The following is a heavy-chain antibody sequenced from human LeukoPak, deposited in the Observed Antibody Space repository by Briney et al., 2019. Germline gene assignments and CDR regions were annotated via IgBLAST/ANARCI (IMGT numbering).Heavy chain of an antibody. J-gene: IGHJ6*02. D-gene: IGHD3-10*01. CDR1: GFPLSDYS. CDR3: ARDRITMVRGVIGYYGMDV. Sequence: GGSLRLSCAASGFPLSDYSMNWVRQAPGKGLEWVSSISSTTNYIYYADSVKGRFTISRDNARNSLYLQMNSLRAEDTAVYYCARDRITMVRGVIGYYGMDVWGQGTTVTVSS. CDR2: ISSTTNYI. V-gene: IGHV3-21*01.